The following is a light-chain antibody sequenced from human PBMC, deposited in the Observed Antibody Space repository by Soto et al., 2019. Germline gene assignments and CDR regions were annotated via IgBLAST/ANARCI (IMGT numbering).Light chain of an antibody. CDR1: SSDVGSYNR. CDR3: CSYAGSSTSVV. Sequence: QSALTQPASVSGSPGQSITISCTGTSSDVGSYNRVSWYQQHPGKAPKLMIYEGSKRPSGVSNRFSGSKSGNTTSLTLSGLEAEDEDDSYCCSYAGSSTSVVFGGGTKLTVL. CDR2: EGS. V-gene: IGLV2-23*01. J-gene: IGLJ2*01.